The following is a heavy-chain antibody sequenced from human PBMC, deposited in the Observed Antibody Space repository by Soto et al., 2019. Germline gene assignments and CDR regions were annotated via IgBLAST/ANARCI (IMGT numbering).Heavy chain of an antibody. V-gene: IGHV3-23*01. J-gene: IGHJ6*02. D-gene: IGHD6-19*01. CDR2: ISGSGGST. Sequence: GGSLRLSCAASGFTFSSYAMILFRQAPVKGLEWVSAISGSGGSTYYADSVKGRFTISRDNSKNTLYLQMNSLRAEDTAVYYCAKDSSGLSYYYGMDVWGQGTTVTVSS. CDR1: GFTFSSYA. CDR3: AKDSSGLSYYYGMDV.